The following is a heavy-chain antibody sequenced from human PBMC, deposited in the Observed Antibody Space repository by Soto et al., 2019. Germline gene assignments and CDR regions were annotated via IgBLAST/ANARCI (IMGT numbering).Heavy chain of an antibody. J-gene: IGHJ4*02. D-gene: IGHD5-18*01. V-gene: IGHV1-69*12. CDR3: ASGIQLWLRRINNGYSG. CDR1: GGTFSTYA. Sequence: QVQLVQSGAEVKKPESSVKVSCKAPGGTFSTYAISWVRQAPGQGLEWMGGIIPMFGTANYAQRFQDRVTVTADESTDTVYMELSSLRSEDTAGYFCASGIQLWLRRINNGYSGWGQGPLVTVSS. CDR2: IIPMFGTA.